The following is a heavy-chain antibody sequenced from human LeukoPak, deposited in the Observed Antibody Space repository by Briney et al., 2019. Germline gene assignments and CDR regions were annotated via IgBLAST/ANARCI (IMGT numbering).Heavy chain of an antibody. Sequence: GASVKVSCKTSGYNFNRYTITWVRQAPGQGLEWMGWVSTSNGDTNYAENFQGRLTMTTETVTKTAYMELSSLRSEDTAVYYCARGPGSGSYYNWFDPWGQGTLVTVSS. J-gene: IGHJ5*02. CDR1: GYNFNRYT. V-gene: IGHV1-18*01. CDR2: VSTSNGDT. D-gene: IGHD3-10*01. CDR3: ARGPGSGSYYNWFDP.